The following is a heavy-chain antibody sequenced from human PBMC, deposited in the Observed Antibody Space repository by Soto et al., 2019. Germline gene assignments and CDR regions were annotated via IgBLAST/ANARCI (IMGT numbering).Heavy chain of an antibody. CDR2: IYHSGST. D-gene: IGHD3-10*01. V-gene: IGHV4-38-2*01. CDR1: GYSIRTGYS. CDR3: ARSGLWFGGMGV. Sequence: PSDDPTSNCPGSGYSIRTGYSRGWNRQPPGKGLEWIGYIYHSGSTYYNPSLKSRVTISVDRSKNQFSLKLSSVTAADTAVYYCARSGLWFGGMGVWGQGTTVTVSS. J-gene: IGHJ6*02.